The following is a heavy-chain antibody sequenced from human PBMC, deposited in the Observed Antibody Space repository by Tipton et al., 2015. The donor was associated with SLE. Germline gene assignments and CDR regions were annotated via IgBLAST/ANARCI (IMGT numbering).Heavy chain of an antibody. D-gene: IGHD4-17*01. CDR3: ARGSDGEYVRYFDV. CDR2: IYTSGAT. CDR1: GGSISDYY. J-gene: IGHJ2*01. Sequence: TLSLTCTVSGGSISDYYWSWIRQPAGKGLEWIGRIYTSGATDDNPSLKSRVTMSIDASQNRVSLRLKSVSAADTAVYYCARGSDGEYVRYFDVWGPGTLVTVSS. V-gene: IGHV4-4*07.